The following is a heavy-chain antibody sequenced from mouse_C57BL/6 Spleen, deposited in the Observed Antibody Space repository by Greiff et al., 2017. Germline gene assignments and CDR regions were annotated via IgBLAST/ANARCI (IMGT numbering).Heavy chain of an antibody. V-gene: IGHV1-82*01. CDR2: IYPGDGDT. CDR3: ARGSNYVMDY. CDR1: GYAFRSSW. D-gene: IGHD2-5*01. J-gene: IGHJ4*01. Sequence: VNVVESGPELVKPGASVKISCKASGYAFRSSWMNWVKQRPGKGLEWIGRIYPGDGDTNYNGKFKGKATLTADKSSSTAYMQLSSVTSEDSAVYFCARGSNYVMDYWGQGTSVTVSS.